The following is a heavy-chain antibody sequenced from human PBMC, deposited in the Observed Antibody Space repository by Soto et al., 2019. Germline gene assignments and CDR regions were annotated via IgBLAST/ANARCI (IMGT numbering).Heavy chain of an antibody. D-gene: IGHD5-12*01. Sequence: GGSLRLSCAASGFTFGSYAMHWVRQAPGKGLERVAVISYDGGNKYYADSVKGRFTVSRDNSKNTLYLQMNSLRAEDTAVYYCARASRDGYNLKYWGQGTLVTVSS. CDR2: ISYDGGNK. CDR3: ARASRDGYNLKY. V-gene: IGHV3-30-3*01. CDR1: GFTFGSYA. J-gene: IGHJ4*02.